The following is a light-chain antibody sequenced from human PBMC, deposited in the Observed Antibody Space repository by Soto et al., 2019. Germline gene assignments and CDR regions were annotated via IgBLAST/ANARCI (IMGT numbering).Light chain of an antibody. CDR3: QQYGNSPALT. Sequence: EIVLTQSPGTLSLSPGDRATLSCRASQSVSNTYLAWYQQRPGQAPRLLIYGASNRATGIPDRFNGSGSGTEFILTISGLEPEDFAVYYCQQYGNSPALTFGGGIKVEIK. V-gene: IGKV3-20*01. J-gene: IGKJ4*01. CDR2: GAS. CDR1: QSVSNTY.